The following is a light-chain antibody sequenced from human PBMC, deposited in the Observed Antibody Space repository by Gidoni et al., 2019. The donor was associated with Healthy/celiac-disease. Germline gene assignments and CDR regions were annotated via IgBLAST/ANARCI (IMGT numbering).Light chain of an antibody. Sequence: EIVLTQSPGTLSLSPGERATLSCRASQSVSSSYLAWYQQKPGQAPSLLIYGASSRATGIPDRFSGSGSGTDFTLTISRLEPEDFAVYYCQQYGSSVRTFXXXTKVEIK. CDR1: QSVSSSY. J-gene: IGKJ1*01. CDR3: QQYGSSVRT. CDR2: GAS. V-gene: IGKV3-20*01.